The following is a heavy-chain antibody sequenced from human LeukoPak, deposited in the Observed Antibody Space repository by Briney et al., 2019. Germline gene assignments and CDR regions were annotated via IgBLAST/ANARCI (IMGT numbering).Heavy chain of an antibody. CDR2: IYSGGST. CDR1: GFTVSSNY. D-gene: IGHD3-16*01. V-gene: IGHV3-66*01. CDR3: ARDWYGVGGVPDY. Sequence: AGSLRLTCAASGFTVSSNYMSWVRPAPGKGLEWVSNIYSGGSTYHADSVKGRFTISRDNSKNTVYRQMNSLRLEDAAVYYCARDWYGVGGVPDYWGQGTLVTVSS. J-gene: IGHJ4*02.